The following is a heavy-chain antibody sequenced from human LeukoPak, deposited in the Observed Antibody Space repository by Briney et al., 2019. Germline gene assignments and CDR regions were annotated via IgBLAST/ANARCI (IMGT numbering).Heavy chain of an antibody. CDR3: ARDVNWFDP. J-gene: IGHJ5*02. CDR2: IYYSGIT. V-gene: IGHV4-59*01. CDR1: GGSISSYY. Sequence: SETLSLTCTVSGGSISSYYWSWIRQPPGKGLEWIGYIYYSGITNYNPSLKSRVTISVDTSKNQFSLKLSSVTAADTAVHYCARDVNWFDPWGQGTLVTVSS.